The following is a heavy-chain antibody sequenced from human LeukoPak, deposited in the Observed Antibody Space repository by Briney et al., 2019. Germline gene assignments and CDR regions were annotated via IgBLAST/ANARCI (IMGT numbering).Heavy chain of an antibody. CDR1: GFTFSSYS. CDR2: ISSSSSYI. V-gene: IGHV3-21*01. Sequence: GSLRLSCAASGFTFSSYSMNWVRQAPGKGLEWVSSISSSSSYIYYADSVKGRFTISRDNAKNSLYLQMNSLRAEDTAVYYCARDPTYCGGDCYPSDFDYWGQGTLVTVSS. J-gene: IGHJ4*02. CDR3: ARDPTYCGGDCYPSDFDY. D-gene: IGHD2-21*02.